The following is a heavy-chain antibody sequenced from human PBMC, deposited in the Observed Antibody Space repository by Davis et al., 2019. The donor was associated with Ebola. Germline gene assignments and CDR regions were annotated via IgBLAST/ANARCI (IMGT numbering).Heavy chain of an antibody. CDR2: ISGSDGST. D-gene: IGHD6-13*01. Sequence: PGGSLRLSCAASGFTFGTYAVSWVRQAPGKGLEWVSGISGSDGSTYYADSVKGRFTISRDNSKNTLYLQMNSLRAEDTAVYYCAKGRSSWYFWTFNYWGQGTLVTVSS. J-gene: IGHJ4*02. V-gene: IGHV3-23*01. CDR1: GFTFGTYA. CDR3: AKGRSSWYFWTFNY.